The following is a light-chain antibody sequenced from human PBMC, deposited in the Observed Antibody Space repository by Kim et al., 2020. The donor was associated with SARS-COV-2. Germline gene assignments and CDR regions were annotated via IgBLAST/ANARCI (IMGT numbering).Light chain of an antibody. CDR2: EVT. J-gene: IGLJ2*01. V-gene: IGLV2-8*01. CDR3: YSYAATNMV. CDR1: SSDVGGYNY. Sequence: QSALTQPPSASGSPGQSVTISCTGTSSDVGGYNYVSWYQQHPGKAPKLMIYEVTKRPSGVPDRFSGSKSGNTASLTISGLQAEDEADYYCYSYAATNMVFGGGTKVTVL.